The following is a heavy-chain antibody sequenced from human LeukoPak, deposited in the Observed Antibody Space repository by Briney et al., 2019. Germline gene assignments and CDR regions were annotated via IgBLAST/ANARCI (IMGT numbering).Heavy chain of an antibody. D-gene: IGHD3-22*01. CDR3: ARHYNYDSSAHDDALDI. V-gene: IGHV1-69*05. CDR1: GGTFSSHG. CDR2: IIPIFHTP. J-gene: IGHJ3*02. Sequence: GASVKVSCKTSGGTFSSHGISWVRQAPGQGLEWMGGIIPIFHTPNYAQNFQDRLTITTDESTNTVYMELSSLRSEDTAVYYCARHYNYDSSAHDDALDIWGQGTRVTVSS.